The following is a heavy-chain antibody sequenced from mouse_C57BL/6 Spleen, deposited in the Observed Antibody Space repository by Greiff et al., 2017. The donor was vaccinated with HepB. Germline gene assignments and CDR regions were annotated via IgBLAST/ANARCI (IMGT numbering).Heavy chain of an antibody. J-gene: IGHJ4*01. Sequence: EVKLVESGGGLVKPGGSLKLSCAASGFTFSSYAMSWVRQTPEKRLEWVATISDGGSYTYYPDNVKGRFTISRDNAKNNLYLQMSHLKSEDTAMYYCARDTLSTMITTSMYYAMDYWGQGTSVTVSS. CDR1: GFTFSSYA. CDR2: ISDGGSYT. D-gene: IGHD2-4*01. V-gene: IGHV5-4*01. CDR3: ARDTLSTMITTSMYYAMDY.